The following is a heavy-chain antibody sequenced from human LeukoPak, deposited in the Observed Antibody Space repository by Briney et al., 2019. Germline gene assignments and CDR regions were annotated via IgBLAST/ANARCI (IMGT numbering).Heavy chain of an antibody. V-gene: IGHV4-39*07. D-gene: IGHD2-8*01. J-gene: IGHJ5*02. CDR3: ARARPVYAIVNWFDP. CDR2: IYYSGST. CDR1: GGSISSSSYY. Sequence: KPSETLSLTCTVSGGSISSSSYYWGWIRQPPGKGLEWIGSIYYSGSTYYNPSLKSRVTISVDTSKNQFSLKLSSVTAADTAVYYCARARPVYAIVNWFDPWGQGTLVTVSS.